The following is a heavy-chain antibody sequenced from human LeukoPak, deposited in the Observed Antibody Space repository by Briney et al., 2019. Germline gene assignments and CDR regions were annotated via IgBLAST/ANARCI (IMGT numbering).Heavy chain of an antibody. Sequence: GASLKISCKGSGYSFTSYWIGWVRQMPGKGLEWMGIIYPGDSDTRYSPSFQGQVTISADKSISTAYLQWSSLKASDTAMYYCARQAKYQLLSRDAFDIWGQGTMVTVSS. J-gene: IGHJ3*02. CDR3: ARQAKYQLLSRDAFDI. D-gene: IGHD2-2*01. CDR1: GYSFTSYW. V-gene: IGHV5-51*01. CDR2: IYPGDSDT.